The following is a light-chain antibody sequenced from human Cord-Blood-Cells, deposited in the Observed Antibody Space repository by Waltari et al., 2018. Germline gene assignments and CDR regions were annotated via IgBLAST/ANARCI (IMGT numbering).Light chain of an antibody. Sequence: QSVLTQPPSASGTPGQRVTISCSGSSSNIGSNYVYWYQQLPGTAPKLLIYRNNQRPSGVPDRCSGSKSGTSASLAISWLRSEDEADYYCAAWDDSLSGPVFGGGTKLTVL. CDR3: AAWDDSLSGPV. V-gene: IGLV1-47*01. CDR1: SSNIGSNY. J-gene: IGLJ3*02. CDR2: RNN.